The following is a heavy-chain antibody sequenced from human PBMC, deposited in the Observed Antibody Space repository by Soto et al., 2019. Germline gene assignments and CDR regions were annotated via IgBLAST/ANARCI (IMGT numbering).Heavy chain of an antibody. J-gene: IGHJ5*02. Sequence: QVQLVESGGGVVQPGRSLRLSCAASGFTFSNYGIHWVRQAPGKGLEWVAVIWPDGNNKYYPDSVKGRFTISRDNSKNTLYRQMNSLRAEDTAVYYGARAGIVSTTQLGWFDPWGQGTLVTVSS. V-gene: IGHV3-33*01. CDR3: ARAGIVSTTQLGWFDP. CDR1: GFTFSNYG. CDR2: IWPDGNNK. D-gene: IGHD2-15*01.